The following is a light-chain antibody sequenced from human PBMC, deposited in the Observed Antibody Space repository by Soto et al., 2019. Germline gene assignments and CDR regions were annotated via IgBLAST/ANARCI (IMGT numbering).Light chain of an antibody. CDR1: RSNIGNDH. V-gene: IGLV1-51*01. J-gene: IGLJ2*01. CDR3: ATWDSSLSEVV. CDR2: DNN. Sequence: QSVLTQSPSVSAAPGQKVTISCAGSRSNIGNDHVSWYQLVPGRAPKLLIYDNNKRPSGIPDRFSGSKSGTSATLGITGLQTGDEADYYCATWDSSLSEVVFGGGTKLTVL.